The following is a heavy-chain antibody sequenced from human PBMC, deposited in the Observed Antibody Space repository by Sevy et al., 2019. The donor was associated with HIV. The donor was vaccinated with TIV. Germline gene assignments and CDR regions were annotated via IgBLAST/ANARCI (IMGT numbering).Heavy chain of an antibody. Sequence: GGSLRLSCAASGFAFYDYSMSWIRQAPGKGLEWVATLSFGCGKINYANSVKGGFSISRENSKNSFYLQMDNLGVEDTSLYYCAREGSSRPHDYWGQGTRVTVSS. V-gene: IGHV3-23*01. D-gene: IGHD2-2*01. CDR2: LSFGCGKI. CDR1: GFAFYDYS. CDR3: AREGSSRPHDY. J-gene: IGHJ4*02.